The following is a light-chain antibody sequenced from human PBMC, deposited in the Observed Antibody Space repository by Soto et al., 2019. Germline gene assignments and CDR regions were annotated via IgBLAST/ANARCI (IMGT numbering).Light chain of an antibody. CDR1: SSDVRGYDY. Sequence: QSVLTQPPSASGSPRQSVTISCTGTSSDVRGYDYVSWYQQQSGKAPKLIIYEVTNRPSEVPDRFSGSKSANTASLTVSGLQAEDEAEYYCSSYAGISNVSFGAGTKVTVL. CDR2: EVT. CDR3: SSYAGISNVS. V-gene: IGLV2-8*01. J-gene: IGLJ2*01.